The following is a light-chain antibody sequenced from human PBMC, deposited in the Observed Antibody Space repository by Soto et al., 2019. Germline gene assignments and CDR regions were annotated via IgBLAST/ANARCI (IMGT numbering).Light chain of an antibody. J-gene: IGLJ1*01. CDR3: QCYERSLSLYV. Sequence: QSVLTQLPSGSGDPGQRVTISCAGSSSNIGAGYDVHWFQQFPGTAPKLLIYSSYNRPSGVPDRFSGSKSGASASLAITGLQTEDAADCYCQCYERSLSLYVFGIGTTVTIL. CDR1: SSNIGAGYD. CDR2: SSY. V-gene: IGLV1-40*01.